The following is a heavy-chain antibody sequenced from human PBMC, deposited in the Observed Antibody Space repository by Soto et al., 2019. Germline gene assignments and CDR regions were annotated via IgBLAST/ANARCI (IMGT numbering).Heavy chain of an antibody. Sequence: QITLKESGPPLVKPTQTLTLTCTFSGFSLSTSGAGVGWIRQPPGKALEWLAIIYWDDEKRYSPSLKTRLTVTKDTSKNQVVLTMTNVDPVDTATYYCAHRAYFDSGKQFDYWGQGTLVSVSS. J-gene: IGHJ4*02. CDR1: GFSLSTSGAG. V-gene: IGHV2-5*02. D-gene: IGHD3-10*01. CDR3: AHRAYFDSGKQFDY. CDR2: IYWDDEK.